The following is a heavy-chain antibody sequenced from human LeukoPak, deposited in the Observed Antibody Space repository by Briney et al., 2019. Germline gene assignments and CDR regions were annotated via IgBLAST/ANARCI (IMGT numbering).Heavy chain of an antibody. Sequence: SETLSLTCTVSGGSISSDYWSWIRQPPGKGLEWIGDIHYSGSTHYNPSLKSRVTISVDTSKNQFSLKLSSVTAADTAVYYCARTTEGYCRGRACYYYYYSMDVWGKGTTVTVSS. CDR3: ARTTEGYCRGRACYYYYYSMDV. CDR2: IHYSGST. CDR1: GGSISSDY. D-gene: IGHD2-15*01. V-gene: IGHV4-59*01. J-gene: IGHJ6*03.